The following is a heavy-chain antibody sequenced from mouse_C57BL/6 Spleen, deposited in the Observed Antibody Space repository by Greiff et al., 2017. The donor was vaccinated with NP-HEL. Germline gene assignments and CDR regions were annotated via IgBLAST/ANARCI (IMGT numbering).Heavy chain of an antibody. CDR3: AREGDGCYGYFDV. D-gene: IGHD2-3*01. J-gene: IGHJ1*03. CDR1: GYTFTSYW. Sequence: QVQLQQPGAELVRPGSSVKLSCKASGYTFTSYWMHWVKQRPIQGLEWIGNIDPSDSETHYNQKFKDKATLTVDKSSSTAYMQLSSLTSEDSAVYDSAREGDGCYGYFDVWGTGTTVTVSS. V-gene: IGHV1-52*01. CDR2: IDPSDSET.